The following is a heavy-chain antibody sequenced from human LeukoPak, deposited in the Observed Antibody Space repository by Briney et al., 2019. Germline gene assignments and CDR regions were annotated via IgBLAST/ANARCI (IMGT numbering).Heavy chain of an antibody. CDR1: GFIFSRYW. J-gene: IGHJ4*02. Sequence: GESLRLSCAASGFIFSRYWMSWVRQTPGKGLEWVANIKEDGGEKYYVDSVKGRFTISRDNAKSSLFLQMNSLRTDDTAVYYCATTRGFDYWGQGTLVTVSS. D-gene: IGHD1-1*01. V-gene: IGHV3-7*03. CDR2: IKEDGGEK. CDR3: ATTRGFDY.